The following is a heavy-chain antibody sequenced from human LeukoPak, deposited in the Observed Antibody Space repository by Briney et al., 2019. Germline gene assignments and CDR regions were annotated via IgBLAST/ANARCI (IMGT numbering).Heavy chain of an antibody. CDR1: GGSISNYF. CDR3: ARTRDSSGYSADAFDI. CDR2: IYYSGSN. Sequence: TSETLSLTCTVSGGSISNYFWNWIRQPPGKGLEWIAYIYYSGSNNYNPSLKSRVTISVDTSKNQFSLKLSSVTAAETAVYYCARTRDSSGYSADAFDIWGQGTMVTVSS. J-gene: IGHJ3*02. V-gene: IGHV4-59*08. D-gene: IGHD3-22*01.